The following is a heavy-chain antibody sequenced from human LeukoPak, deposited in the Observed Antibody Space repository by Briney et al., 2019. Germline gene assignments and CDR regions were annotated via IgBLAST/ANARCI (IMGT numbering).Heavy chain of an antibody. CDR2: INYSGST. CDR3: GRSSWGAGPFDY. V-gene: IGHV4-59*01. J-gene: IGHJ4*02. D-gene: IGHD3-16*01. Sequence: SETLSLTCTISGASISSYYWSWIRQPPGKGLEWIGYINYSGSTNYNPSLESRVTISVDTSKNQFSLKLSSATAADTAVYYCGRSSWGAGPFDYWGQGTLVTVSS. CDR1: GASISSYY.